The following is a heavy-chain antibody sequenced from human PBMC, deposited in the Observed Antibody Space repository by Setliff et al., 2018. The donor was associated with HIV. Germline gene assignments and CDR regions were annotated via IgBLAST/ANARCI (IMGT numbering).Heavy chain of an antibody. CDR1: DFDFSSYS. J-gene: IGHJ6*02. CDR3: ARGSLRGVLALGMDV. Sequence: GSLRLSCAASDFDFSSYSMTWVRQAPGKGLEWVASISPGGSFMYYGDSVQGRFTISRDGAKSSLYLQMNSLRAEDTAIYYCARGSLRGVLALGMDVWGQGTTVTVSS. CDR2: ISPGGSFM. V-gene: IGHV3-21*01. D-gene: IGHD3-10*01.